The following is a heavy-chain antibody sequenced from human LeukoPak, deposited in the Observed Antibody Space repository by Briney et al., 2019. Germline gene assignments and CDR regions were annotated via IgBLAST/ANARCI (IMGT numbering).Heavy chain of an antibody. J-gene: IGHJ4*02. CDR3: ARESNSGYYLTY. D-gene: IGHD3-22*01. Sequence: GGSLRLSCAASGFTVSSNYMSWVRQAPGKGLEWVSVIYSGYSTYYADSVKGRFTISRDNSKNTLYLQMNSLRAEDTAVYCCARESNSGYYLTYWGQGTLVTVSS. CDR1: GFTVSSNY. V-gene: IGHV3-66*01. CDR2: IYSGYST.